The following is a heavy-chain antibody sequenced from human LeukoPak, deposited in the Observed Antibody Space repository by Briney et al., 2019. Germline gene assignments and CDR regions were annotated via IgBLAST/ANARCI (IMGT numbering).Heavy chain of an antibody. CDR2: IYTSGST. CDR1: GGSISSGSYY. CDR3: ASGTMVRGPRSENWFDP. D-gene: IGHD3-10*01. V-gene: IGHV4-61*02. J-gene: IGHJ5*02. Sequence: SETLSLTCTVSGGSISSGSYYWSWIRQPAGKGLEWIGRIYTSGSTNYNPSLKSRVTISVDTSKNQFSLKLSSVTAADTAVYYCASGTMVRGPRSENWFDPWGQGTLVTVSS.